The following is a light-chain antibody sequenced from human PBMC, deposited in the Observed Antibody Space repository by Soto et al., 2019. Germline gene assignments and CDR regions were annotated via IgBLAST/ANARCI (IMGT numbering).Light chain of an antibody. V-gene: IGKV4-1*01. J-gene: IGKJ1*01. CDR1: QTVLHSSNNENY. CDR2: WAS. Sequence: DIVMTQSPDSLAVSLGERATINCKSSQTVLHSSNNENYLAWYQQRPGQPPKLLIYWASTRESGVPDRFSGSGSATDFTLTISTLQAEDVAVYYCQQYYISPWTFGQGTKVEIK. CDR3: QQYYISPWT.